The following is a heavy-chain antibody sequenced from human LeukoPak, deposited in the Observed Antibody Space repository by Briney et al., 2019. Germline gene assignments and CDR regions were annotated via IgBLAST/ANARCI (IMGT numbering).Heavy chain of an antibody. V-gene: IGHV1-18*01. D-gene: IGHD6-6*01. J-gene: IGHJ4*02. CDR3: AREGPLFVLDY. CDR2: ISAYNGNT. CDR1: GYTFTSYG. Sequence: ASVKVSCKASGYTFTSYGISWVRQAPGQGLEWMGWISAYNGNTNYAQKFQGRVTMTRDTSISTAYMELSRLRSDDTAVYYCAREGPLFVLDYWGQGTRVAVSS.